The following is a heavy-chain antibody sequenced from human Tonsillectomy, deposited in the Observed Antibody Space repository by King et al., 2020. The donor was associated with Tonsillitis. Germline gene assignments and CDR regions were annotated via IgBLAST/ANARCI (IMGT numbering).Heavy chain of an antibody. D-gene: IGHD2-21*02. J-gene: IGHJ3*02. CDR2: IYYSGST. CDR3: APRGMTAEAFDI. CDR1: GGSISSGGYS. V-gene: IGHV4-30-4*07. Sequence: QLQESGPGLVKPSQTLSLTCAISGGSISSGGYSWSWIRQPPGKGLEWIGYIYYSGSTYYNPSLKSRVTISVDTSKNQFSLKLSSVTAADTAVYYCAPRGMTAEAFDIWGQGTMVTVSS.